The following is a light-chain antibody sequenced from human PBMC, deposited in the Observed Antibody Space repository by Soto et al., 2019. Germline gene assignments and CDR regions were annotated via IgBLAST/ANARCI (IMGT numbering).Light chain of an antibody. CDR2: AAS. CDR1: QSLSSH. J-gene: IGKJ1*01. CDR3: LQDYNYPRT. V-gene: IGKV1-6*01. Sequence: IQMTQSPSSLSASVGDRVTITCRASQSLSSHLIWYQQKPGRAPRLLIHAASSLQSGVPSRFSGSGSGTDFTLTISSLQPEDFATYYCLQDYNYPRTFGQGTKVDI.